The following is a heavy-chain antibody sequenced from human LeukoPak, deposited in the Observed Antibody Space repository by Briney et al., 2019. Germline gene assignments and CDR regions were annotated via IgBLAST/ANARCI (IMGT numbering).Heavy chain of an antibody. CDR3: ASGIAPG. V-gene: IGHV3-23*01. Sequence: GGSLRLSCEASGFTFTSYGMSWFRQAPGKGLEWVSSVTYSGGNTYYADSVKGRFTISRDNSKNTLYLQMNSLRAEDTAVYYCASGIAPGWGQGTLVTVSS. D-gene: IGHD6-13*01. J-gene: IGHJ4*02. CDR2: VTYSGGNT. CDR1: GFTFTSYG.